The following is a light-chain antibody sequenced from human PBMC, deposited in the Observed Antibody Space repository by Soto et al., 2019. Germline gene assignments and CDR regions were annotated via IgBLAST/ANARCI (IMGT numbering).Light chain of an antibody. Sequence: QSVLTQPPSVSAAPGQKVTISCSGSSSNIGNNFVSWYQQLPGTAPKLLIYDNNKRPSGIPDRFSGSKSGTSATLGITGLQTGDEAEYHCGTWDSSLGAFVFGGGTKLTVL. V-gene: IGLV1-51*01. CDR2: DNN. CDR3: GTWDSSLGAFV. J-gene: IGLJ2*01. CDR1: SSNIGNNF.